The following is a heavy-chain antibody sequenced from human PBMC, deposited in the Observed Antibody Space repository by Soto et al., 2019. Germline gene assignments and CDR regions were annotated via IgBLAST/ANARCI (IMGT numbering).Heavy chain of an antibody. CDR1: GFTFSSYS. V-gene: IGHV3-48*02. D-gene: IGHD5-12*01. Sequence: SLRLSCAASGFTFSSYSMNWVRQAPGKGLEWVSYISSSSSTIYYADPVKGRFTISRDNAKNSLYLQMNSLRDEDTAVYYCARDGGDIVASIGRNYYYYYGMDVWGQGTTVTVSS. CDR2: ISSSSSTI. J-gene: IGHJ6*02. CDR3: ARDGGDIVASIGRNYYYYYGMDV.